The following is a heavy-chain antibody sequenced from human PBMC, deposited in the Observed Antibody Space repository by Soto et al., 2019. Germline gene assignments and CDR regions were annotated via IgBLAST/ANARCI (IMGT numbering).Heavy chain of an antibody. CDR1: GFTFRSYA. CDR2: IGSGGST. J-gene: IGHJ4*02. D-gene: IGHD4-17*01. Sequence: EVQLLESGGGLVQPGGSLRLSCAASGFTFRSYAMTWVRQAPGKGLEWVSAIGSGGSTYYADSVKGRFTISRDNSRNTLYLQMNSLRADDTAVYYCAKDLGSPTVVTPELEFDYWGQGTLVTVSS. V-gene: IGHV3-23*01. CDR3: AKDLGSPTVVTPELEFDY.